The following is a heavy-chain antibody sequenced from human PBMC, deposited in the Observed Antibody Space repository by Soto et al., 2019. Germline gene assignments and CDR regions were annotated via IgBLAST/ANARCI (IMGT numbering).Heavy chain of an antibody. V-gene: IGHV1-8*01. J-gene: IGHJ5*02. CDR1: GYTFASYD. CDR3: ARGPDEIAAAGTPWFDP. CDR2: MNPNSGNT. D-gene: IGHD6-13*01. Sequence: GASVKVSCKASGYTFASYDINWVRQATGQGLEWMGWMNPNSGNTGYAQKFQGRVTMTRNTSISTAYMELSSLRSEDTAVYYCARGPDEIAAAGTPWFDPWGQGTLVTVSS.